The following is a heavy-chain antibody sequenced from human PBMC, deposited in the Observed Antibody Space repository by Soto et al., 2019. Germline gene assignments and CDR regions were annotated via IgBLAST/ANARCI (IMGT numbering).Heavy chain of an antibody. CDR3: ARDYGYSSGWYTFDY. Sequence: SETLSLTCTVSGGSISSYYWSWIRQPPGKGLEWIGYIYYSGSTNYNPSLKSRVTISVDTSKNQFSLKLNSVTAADTAVYYCARDYGYSSGWYTFDYWGQGTLVTVSS. CDR1: GGSISSYY. CDR2: IYYSGST. V-gene: IGHV4-59*01. D-gene: IGHD6-19*01. J-gene: IGHJ4*02.